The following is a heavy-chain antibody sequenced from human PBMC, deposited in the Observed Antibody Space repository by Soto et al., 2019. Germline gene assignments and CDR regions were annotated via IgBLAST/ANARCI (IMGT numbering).Heavy chain of an antibody. CDR3: ARYSYSSGPQDS. CDR1: GFSFSSHW. Sequence: GGSLRLSCADSGFSFSSHWMSWVRQAPGKGLEWVANIKQDGNDKRYVDSVKGRFTISRDNAKSSLYLQMNSLRAEDTAVYYCARYSYSSGPQDSWGQGTLVTVSS. V-gene: IGHV3-7*03. D-gene: IGHD6-19*01. J-gene: IGHJ4*02. CDR2: IKQDGNDK.